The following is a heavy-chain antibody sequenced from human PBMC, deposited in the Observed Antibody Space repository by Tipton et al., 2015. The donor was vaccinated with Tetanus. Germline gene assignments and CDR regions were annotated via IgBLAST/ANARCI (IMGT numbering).Heavy chain of an antibody. CDR3: ARPHSSGWGIFDF. J-gene: IGHJ4*02. Sequence: LRLSCAVYGGSFSGYYWSWIRQPPGRGLEWIGEINPSGGTNYNPSLKSRVTISVDLSKNQFSLKLSSVTAADTAAYYCARPHSSGWGIFDFWGQGILVTVSS. V-gene: IGHV4-34*01. CDR2: INPSGGT. CDR1: GGSFSGYY. D-gene: IGHD6-19*01.